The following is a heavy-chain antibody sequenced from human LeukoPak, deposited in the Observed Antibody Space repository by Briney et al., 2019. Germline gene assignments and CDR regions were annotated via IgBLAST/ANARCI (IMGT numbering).Heavy chain of an antibody. Sequence: GGSLRLSCAASGFTFSSYAMSWVRQAPGKGLEWVSAISGSGGSTYYADSVKGRFTISRDNSKNTLYLQMNSLRAEDTAVYYCAKPMIRGYSGYDPYYFDYWGQGTLVTVSS. V-gene: IGHV3-23*01. CDR1: GFTFSSYA. CDR3: AKPMIRGYSGYDPYYFDY. CDR2: ISGSGGST. D-gene: IGHD5-12*01. J-gene: IGHJ4*02.